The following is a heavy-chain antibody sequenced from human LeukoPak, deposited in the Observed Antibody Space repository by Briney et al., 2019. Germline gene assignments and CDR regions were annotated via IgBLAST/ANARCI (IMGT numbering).Heavy chain of an antibody. CDR2: INPDDSEI. D-gene: IGHD2-15*01. CDR1: GYSFTNYW. J-gene: IGHJ5*02. CDR3: ARQEYCSGGSCYTWFDP. V-gene: IGHV5-51*01. Sequence: GESLKISCKGSGYSFTNYWIGWVRQTPGKGLEWMGIINPDDSEIKYSPSLQGQVTISADKSISTAYLQWSSLKASDTAMYYCARQEYCSGGSCYTWFDPWGQGTLVIVSS.